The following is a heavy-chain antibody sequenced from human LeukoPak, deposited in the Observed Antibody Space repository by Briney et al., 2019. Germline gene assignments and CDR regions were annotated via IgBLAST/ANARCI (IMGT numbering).Heavy chain of an antibody. CDR2: IYSGGST. J-gene: IGHJ6*03. CDR1: GFTVSSNY. Sequence: GGSLRLSCAASGFTVSSNYMSWVRQAPGKGLEWVSVIYSGGSTYYADSVKGRFTISRDNSKNTLYLQMNSLRAEDTAVYYCAKPSGYYSDYYMDVWGKGTTVTVSS. V-gene: IGHV3-66*02. D-gene: IGHD1-26*01. CDR3: AKPSGYYSDYYMDV.